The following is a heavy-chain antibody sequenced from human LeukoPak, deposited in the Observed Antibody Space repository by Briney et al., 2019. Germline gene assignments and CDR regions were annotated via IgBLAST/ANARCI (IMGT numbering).Heavy chain of an antibody. CDR2: ISYDGSNK. Sequence: GGSLRLSCAASGFTFSSYAMHWVRQAPGKGLEWVAVISYDGSNKYYADSVKGRFTISRDNSKNTLYLQMNSLRAEDTAIYYCAKGSYYYGSGSLELSGGMDVWGQGTTVTVSS. J-gene: IGHJ6*02. D-gene: IGHD3-10*01. V-gene: IGHV3-30-3*01. CDR3: AKGSYYYGSGSLELSGGMDV. CDR1: GFTFSSYA.